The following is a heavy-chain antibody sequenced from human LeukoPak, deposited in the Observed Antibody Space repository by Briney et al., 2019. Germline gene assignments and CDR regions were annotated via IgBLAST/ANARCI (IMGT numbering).Heavy chain of an antibody. CDR1: GGSISSGSYY. CDR2: IYTSGST. CDR3: ARSRLGMGLDY. V-gene: IGHV4-61*02. Sequence: SQTLSLTCTVSGGSISSGSYYWSWIRQPAGKGLEWIGRIYTSGSTNYNPSLKSRVTISVDTSKNQFSLKLSSVTTADTAVYYCARSRLGMGLDYRGQGTLVTVSS. J-gene: IGHJ4*02. D-gene: IGHD7-27*01.